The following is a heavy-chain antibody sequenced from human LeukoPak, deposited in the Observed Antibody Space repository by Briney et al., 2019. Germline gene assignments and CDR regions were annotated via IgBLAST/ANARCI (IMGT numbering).Heavy chain of an antibody. D-gene: IGHD2-15*01. J-gene: IGHJ4*02. V-gene: IGHV3-21*01. CDR1: GFTFSSYS. Sequence: PGGSLRLSCAASGFTFSSYSMNWVRQAPGKGLEWVSSISSSSSYIYYADPVKGRFTISGDNAKNSLYLQMNSLRAEDTAVYYCASYCSGGSCYVGGYWGQGTLVTVSS. CDR3: ASYCSGGSCYVGGY. CDR2: ISSSSSYI.